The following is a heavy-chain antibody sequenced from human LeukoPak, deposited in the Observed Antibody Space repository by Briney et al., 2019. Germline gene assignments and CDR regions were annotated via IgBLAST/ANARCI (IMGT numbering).Heavy chain of an antibody. CDR1: GGTFSSYA. V-gene: IGHV1-18*01. J-gene: IGHJ4*02. CDR2: ISGYNGDR. CDR3: ARVRYYDSSGPYFDY. Sequence: ASVKVSCKASGGTFSSYAISWARQAPGEGLEWMGWISGYNGDRKYAQKVQGRVTMTTDTSTTTAYMELRSLRSDDTAVYYCARVRYYDSSGPYFDYWGQGTLVTVS. D-gene: IGHD3-22*01.